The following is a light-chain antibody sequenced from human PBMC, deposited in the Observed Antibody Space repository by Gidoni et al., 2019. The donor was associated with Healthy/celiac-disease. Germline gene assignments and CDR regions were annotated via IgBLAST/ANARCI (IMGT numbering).Light chain of an antibody. Sequence: EVVLTQSPGTLSLSPGERATLSCRASQSLSSSYLAWYQQKPGQAPRLLIYGASSGSGTDFTLTISRLEPEDFAVYYCQQYGSSPWTFGQGTKVEIK. CDR1: QSLSSSY. V-gene: IGKV3-20*01. J-gene: IGKJ1*01. CDR3: QQYGSSPWT. CDR2: GAS.